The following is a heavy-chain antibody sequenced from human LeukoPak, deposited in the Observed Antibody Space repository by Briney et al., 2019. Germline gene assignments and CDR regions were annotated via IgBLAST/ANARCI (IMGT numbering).Heavy chain of an antibody. CDR1: GFTFSSYS. J-gene: IGHJ6*03. CDR3: ATVGYCGGGSCIWDYYYYYYMDV. D-gene: IGHD2-15*01. Sequence: TGGSLRLSCAASGFTFSSYSMNWVRQAPGKGLEWVSSISSSSSYIYYADSVKGRFTISRDNAKNSLYLQMNSLRAEDTAVYYCATVGYCGGGSCIWDYYYYYYMDVWGKGTTVTVSS. V-gene: IGHV3-21*01. CDR2: ISSSSSYI.